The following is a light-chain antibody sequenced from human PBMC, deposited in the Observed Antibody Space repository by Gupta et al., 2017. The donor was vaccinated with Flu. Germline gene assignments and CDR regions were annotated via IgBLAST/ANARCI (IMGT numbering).Light chain of an antibody. J-gene: IGLJ3*02. V-gene: IGLV10-54*04. CDR1: SNNVGNQG. CDR2: KNG. CDR3: SAWDSSLCVWV. Sequence: QAGLTPPPSVSQGSRQTATLTCTGNSNNVGNQGAAWLQQHQGHPPTLLYYKNGHRPSGISERFSASRSGNTASLTIAELQPEDEADYYCSAWDSSLCVWVFGGGTKLTVL.